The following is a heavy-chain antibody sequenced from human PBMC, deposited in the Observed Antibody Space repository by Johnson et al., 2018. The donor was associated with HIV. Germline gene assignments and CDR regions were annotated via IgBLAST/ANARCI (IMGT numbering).Heavy chain of an antibody. V-gene: IGHV3-9*01. Sequence: VQLVESGGGLVQPGRSLRLSCAASGFTFDDYAMHWVRQAPGKGLEWVSGISWNSGSIAYADSVKGRFTISRDNAKNSLYLQMNSLRAEDTALYYCARGFSKDDAFDIWGQGTMVTVSS. CDR1: GFTFDDYA. J-gene: IGHJ3*02. CDR2: ISWNSGSI. CDR3: ARGFSKDDAFDI.